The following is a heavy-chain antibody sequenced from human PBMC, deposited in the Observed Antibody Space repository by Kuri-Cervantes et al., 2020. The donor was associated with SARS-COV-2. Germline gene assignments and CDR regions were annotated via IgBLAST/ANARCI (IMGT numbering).Heavy chain of an antibody. V-gene: IGHV3-21*01. J-gene: IGHJ6*02. Sequence: GGSLRLSCAASGFTFSSVGMHWVRQAPGKGLEWVSSISSSSSYISHADSMKGRFTISRDNAKNSLYLQMNSLRAEDTAVYYCARDYGSGPSGAYYYYGMDVWGQGTTVTVSS. CDR2: ISSSSSYI. D-gene: IGHD3-10*01. CDR1: GFTFSSVG. CDR3: ARDYGSGPSGAYYYYGMDV.